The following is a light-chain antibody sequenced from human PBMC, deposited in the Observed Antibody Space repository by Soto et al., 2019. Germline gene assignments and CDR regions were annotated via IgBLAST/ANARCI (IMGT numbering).Light chain of an antibody. CDR3: HVWDGTGNQVV. CDR2: DDS. V-gene: IGLV3-21*02. Sequence: SYELTQPPSVSVAPGQTARIPCGGDNIGTKSVHWYQQKPGQAPVMVVYDDSDRPSGIPERFSGSNSGNTATLTISRVAAGDGADYYCHVWDGTGNQVVFGGGTKLTVL. J-gene: IGLJ2*01. CDR1: NIGTKS.